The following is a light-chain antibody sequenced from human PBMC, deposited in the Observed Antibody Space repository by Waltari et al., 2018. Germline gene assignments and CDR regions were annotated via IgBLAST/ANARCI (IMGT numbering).Light chain of an antibody. J-gene: IGKJ1*01. CDR2: KAS. Sequence: DVQMTQSPSTLSASVGDRVTITCRASQSISNSLAWYQQKPGKAPKLLIYKASSLESGVPSRFSGSGSGTEFTLTISSLHPDDFATYYCQQYNNYRTFGQGTKVEIK. CDR1: QSISNS. V-gene: IGKV1-5*03. CDR3: QQYNNYRT.